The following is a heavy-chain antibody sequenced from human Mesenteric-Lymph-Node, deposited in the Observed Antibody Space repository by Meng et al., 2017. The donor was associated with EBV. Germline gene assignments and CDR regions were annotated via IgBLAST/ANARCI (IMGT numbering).Heavy chain of an antibody. D-gene: IGHD3-10*01. J-gene: IGHJ4*02. V-gene: IGHV1-3*01. Sequence: QVQLVQSGAGVKKPGASVKVSCKASGYTFTSYDMHWVRQAPGQRLEWMGWINVGKGNTKYSQNFQGRVSITRDTSASTAYMELSSLRSEDTAVYYCATTSSKSGVTGYWGQGTLVTVSS. CDR2: INVGKGNT. CDR1: GYTFTSYD. CDR3: ATTSSKSGVTGY.